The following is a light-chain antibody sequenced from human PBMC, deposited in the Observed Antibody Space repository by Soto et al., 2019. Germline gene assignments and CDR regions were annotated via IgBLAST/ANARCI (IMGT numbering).Light chain of an antibody. Sequence: IALTQSPLSLSVTPGEPASISCRSSQTLLHSNGYTSLNWYLQKPGQSPQLLIYLGSNRASGVPDRFSGSGSGTDFTLKINRVQAEDVGVFYCMQGLRPMYTFGQGTKLEIK. CDR3: MQGLRPMYT. J-gene: IGKJ2*01. CDR2: LGS. CDR1: QTLLHSNGYTS. V-gene: IGKV2-28*01.